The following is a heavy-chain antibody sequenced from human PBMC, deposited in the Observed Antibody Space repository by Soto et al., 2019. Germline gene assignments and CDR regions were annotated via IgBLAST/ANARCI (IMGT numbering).Heavy chain of an antibody. D-gene: IGHD3-3*01. J-gene: IGHJ5*02. V-gene: IGHV6-1*01. CDR3: AFWRGQRHWFHP. Sequence: SQTLSLTCAISGDSVSSNRAAWNSIRQSPSRGLEWLGRTYYRSKWYNDYAVSVKSRITINPDTSKNQFSLQLNSVTPEDTAVYYCAFWRGQRHWFHPWGQALLVTVSS. CDR1: GDSVSSNRAA. CDR2: TYYRSKWYN.